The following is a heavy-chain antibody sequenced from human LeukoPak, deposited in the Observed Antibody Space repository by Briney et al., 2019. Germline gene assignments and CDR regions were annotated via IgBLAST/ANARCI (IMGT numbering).Heavy chain of an antibody. Sequence: PGGSLRLSCAASGFTFSTYGMTWVRQAPGKGLEWVSYISSSGSTIYYADSVKGRFTISRDNAKNSLYLQMNSLRAEDTAVYYCARVGEYSDFDYWGQGTLVTVSS. CDR3: ARVGEYSDFDY. D-gene: IGHD3-10*01. CDR1: GFTFSTYG. J-gene: IGHJ4*02. CDR2: ISSSGSTI. V-gene: IGHV3-48*04.